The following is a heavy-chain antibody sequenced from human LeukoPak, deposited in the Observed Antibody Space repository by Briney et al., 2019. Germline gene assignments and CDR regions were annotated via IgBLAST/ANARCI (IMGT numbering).Heavy chain of an antibody. D-gene: IGHD3-10*01. J-gene: IGHJ4*02. CDR3: ARGGYSGPAYFDY. V-gene: IGHV3-21*01. CDR2: ISSSSSYI. CDR1: GFTFSSYA. Sequence: GGSLRLSCAASGFTFSSYAINWVRQAPGKGLEWVSSISSSSSYIYYADSVKGRFTISRDNAKNSLYLQMNSLRAEDTAVYYCARGGYSGPAYFDYWGQGTLVTVSS.